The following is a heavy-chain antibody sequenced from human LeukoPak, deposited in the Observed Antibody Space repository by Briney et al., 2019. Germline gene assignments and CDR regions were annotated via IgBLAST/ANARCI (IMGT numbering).Heavy chain of an antibody. D-gene: IGHD4-11*01. Sequence: PGGSLRLSCAASGFTVSSYYMTWVRQAPGKGLEWVSVIYSGGSTYYADSVKGRVAISRDNSKNTVFLQMNSVRAEDTAVYYCARSYSNHLFGMDVWGQGATVTVSS. V-gene: IGHV3-66*01. J-gene: IGHJ6*02. CDR3: ARSYSNHLFGMDV. CDR1: GFTVSSYY. CDR2: IYSGGST.